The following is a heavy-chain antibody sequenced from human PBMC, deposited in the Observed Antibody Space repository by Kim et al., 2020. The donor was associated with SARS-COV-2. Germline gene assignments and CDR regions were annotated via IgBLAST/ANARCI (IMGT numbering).Heavy chain of an antibody. D-gene: IGHD6-19*01. J-gene: IGHJ5*02. V-gene: IGHV3-23*01. CDR1: GFSFGSYA. CDR2: IGETGSHI. Sequence: GGSLRLSCAASGFSFGSYAMNWVRQAPGKGLQWLSTIGETGSHIYYADSVRGRFIVSRDNSKNTVYLHMNILRAEDTAVYYCARRISGWGHFDPWGQGTLVTVSS. CDR3: ARRISGWGHFDP.